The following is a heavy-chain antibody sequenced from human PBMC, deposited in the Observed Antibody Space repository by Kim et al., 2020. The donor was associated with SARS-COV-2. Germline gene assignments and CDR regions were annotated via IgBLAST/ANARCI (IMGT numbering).Heavy chain of an antibody. J-gene: IGHJ6*02. CDR2: IYYSGST. Sequence: SETLSLTCTVSGGSVSSGSYYWSWIRQPPGKGLEWIGYIYYSGSTNYNPSLKSRVTISVDTSKNQFSLKLSSVTAADTAVYYCAREPTPPIAAAGTRFFRRNYYYYYGMDVWGQGTTVTVSS. V-gene: IGHV4-61*01. CDR1: GGSVSSGSYY. CDR3: AREPTPPIAAAGTRFFRRNYYYYYGMDV. D-gene: IGHD6-13*01.